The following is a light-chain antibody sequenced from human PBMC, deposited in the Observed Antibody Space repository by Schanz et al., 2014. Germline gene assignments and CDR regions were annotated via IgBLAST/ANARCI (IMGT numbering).Light chain of an antibody. CDR1: SSDVGGYNY. Sequence: QSALTQPASVSGSPGQSITISCTGTSSDVGGYNYVSWYQQHPGKAPKLMIYEGSKRPSGVSNRFSGSKSGNTASLTISGLQAEDEADYYCSSYTSSSTLEGVVFGGGTKLTVL. V-gene: IGLV2-14*01. CDR3: SSYTSSSTLEGVV. CDR2: EGS. J-gene: IGLJ2*01.